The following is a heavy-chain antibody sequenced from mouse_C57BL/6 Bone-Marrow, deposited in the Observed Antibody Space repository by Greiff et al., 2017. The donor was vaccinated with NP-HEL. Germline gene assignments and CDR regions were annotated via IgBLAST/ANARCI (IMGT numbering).Heavy chain of an antibody. CDR3: ARDAEILRPYWYFDV. CDR1: GFTFSDFY. D-gene: IGHD1-2*01. V-gene: IGHV7-1*01. CDR2: SRNKANDYTT. J-gene: IGHJ1*03. Sequence: EVKLMESGGGLVQSGRSLRLSCATSGFTFSDFYMEWVRQAPGKGLEWIAASRNKANDYTTEYSASVKGRFIVSRDTSQSILYLQMNALRAEDTAIYYCARDAEILRPYWYFDVWGTGTTVTVSS.